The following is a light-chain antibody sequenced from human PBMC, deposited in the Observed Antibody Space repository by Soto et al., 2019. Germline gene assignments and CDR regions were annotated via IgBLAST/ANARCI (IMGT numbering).Light chain of an antibody. CDR1: SDDIGANNY. CDR3: TSFPRASPLV. J-gene: IGLJ2*01. V-gene: IGLV2-14*01. Sequence: QSALTQPASVSGSPGQSITISCTGTSDDIGANNYVSWYQHHPGKAPKILIYEAANRPSGISHRFSGSKSGNTASLTISGPPAEGEGDYFCTSFPRASPLVFGGGTKLTVL. CDR2: EAA.